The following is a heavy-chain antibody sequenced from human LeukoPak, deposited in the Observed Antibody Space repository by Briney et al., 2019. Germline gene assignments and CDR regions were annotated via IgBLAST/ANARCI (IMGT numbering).Heavy chain of an antibody. D-gene: IGHD3-3*01. CDR3: AVGITILGVAASFDS. CDR1: GSTYNAYY. Sequence: ASETLCLSCAASGSTYNAYYWSWIRQAPGKGLEWIGDIDHRGTATYNPTLKSRLTISADASKNQFSLKLNSVTDADTAVYYCAVGITILGVAASFDSWGQGNLVIVSS. V-gene: IGHV4-34*08. J-gene: IGHJ4*02. CDR2: IDHRGTA.